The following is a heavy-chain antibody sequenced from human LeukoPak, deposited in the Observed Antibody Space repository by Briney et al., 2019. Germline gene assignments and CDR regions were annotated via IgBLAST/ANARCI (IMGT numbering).Heavy chain of an antibody. J-gene: IGHJ4*02. Sequence: GASVKVSCKASGYTFTSYGISWVRQAPGQGLEWMGGIIPIFGTANYAQKFQGRVTITADESTSTAYMELSSLRPEDTAVYYCARDSRDWGQGTLVTVSS. CDR2: IIPIFGTA. V-gene: IGHV1-69*13. CDR3: ARDSRD. CDR1: GYTFTSYG.